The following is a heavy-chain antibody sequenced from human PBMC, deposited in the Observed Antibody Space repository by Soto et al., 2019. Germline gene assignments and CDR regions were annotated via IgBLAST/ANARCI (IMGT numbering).Heavy chain of an antibody. CDR2: IGVSSDA. CDR3: AKKCFYDY. Sequence: EVQLLEAGGGLVQPGESLRLSCAASGFTFSSYAMSWARHAPGKGLEWVSSIGVSSDAYYEDSVKGRFTISRDNSRNTLSPQMNSLRAEDTALYYSAKKCFYDYWGQGTLVTVSS. J-gene: IGHJ4*02. D-gene: IGHD3-16*01. CDR1: GFTFSSYA. V-gene: IGHV3-23*01.